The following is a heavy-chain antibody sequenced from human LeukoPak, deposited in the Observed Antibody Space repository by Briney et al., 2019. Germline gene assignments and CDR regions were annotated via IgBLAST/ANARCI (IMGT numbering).Heavy chain of an antibody. V-gene: IGHV1-69*04. Sequence: GASVKVSCKASGYTFTSYAISWVRQAPGQGLEWMGRIIPILGIANYAQKFQGRVTITADKSMSTAYMELSSLRSEDTAVYYCARATVGATTAYFDYWGQGTLVTVSS. D-gene: IGHD1-26*01. CDR2: IIPILGIA. CDR1: GYTFTSYA. J-gene: IGHJ4*02. CDR3: ARATVGATTAYFDY.